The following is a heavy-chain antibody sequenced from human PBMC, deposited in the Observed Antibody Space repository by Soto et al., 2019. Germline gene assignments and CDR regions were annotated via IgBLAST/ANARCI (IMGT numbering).Heavy chain of an antibody. J-gene: IGHJ3*02. Sequence: QVQLVESGGGVVQPGRSLRLSCAASGFTFSSYGMHWVRQAPGMGLEWVAVISYDGSNKYYADSVKGRFTISRDNSKNTLYLQMNSLRAEDTAVYYCAKLASMTTDAFDIWGQGTMVTVSS. D-gene: IGHD2-15*01. V-gene: IGHV3-30*18. CDR1: GFTFSSYG. CDR2: ISYDGSNK. CDR3: AKLASMTTDAFDI.